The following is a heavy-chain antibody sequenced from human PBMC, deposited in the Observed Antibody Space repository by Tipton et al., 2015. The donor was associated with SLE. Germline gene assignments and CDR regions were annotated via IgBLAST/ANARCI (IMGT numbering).Heavy chain of an antibody. D-gene: IGHD3-10*01. J-gene: IGHJ4*02. CDR3: ARVGYYGSGSYSAPFDY. Sequence: LSLTCTVSGGSISSSSYYWGWIRQPPGKGLEWIGSIYYSGSTYYNPSLKSRVTISVDTSKNQFSLKLSSVTAADTAVYYCARVGYYGSGSYSAPFDYWGQGTLVTVSS. V-gene: IGHV4-39*07. CDR1: GGSISSSSYY. CDR2: IYYSGST.